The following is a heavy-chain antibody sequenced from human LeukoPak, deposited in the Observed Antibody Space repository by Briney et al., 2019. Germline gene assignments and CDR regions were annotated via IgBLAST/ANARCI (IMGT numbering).Heavy chain of an antibody. Sequence: GGSLRLSCAASGFTFSSYGMSWVRQAPGKGLEWVSAISGSGGSTYYADSVKGRFTISRDNSKNTLYLQMNSLRAEDTAVYYCAKGGLAAHGFDPWGQGTLVTVSS. D-gene: IGHD6-13*01. CDR3: AKGGLAAHGFDP. CDR2: ISGSGGST. V-gene: IGHV3-23*01. CDR1: GFTFSSYG. J-gene: IGHJ5*02.